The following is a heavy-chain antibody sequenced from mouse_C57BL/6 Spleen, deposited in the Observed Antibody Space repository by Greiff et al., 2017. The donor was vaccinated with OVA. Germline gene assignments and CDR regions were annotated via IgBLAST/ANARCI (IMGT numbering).Heavy chain of an antibody. D-gene: IGHD1-1*02. Sequence: HVQLQQPGAELVRPGSSVKLSCKASGYTFTSYWMHWVKQRPIQGLEWIGNIDPSDSETHYNQKFKDKATLTVDKSSSTAYMQLSSLTSEDSAVYCCAGRTVATGYYFDYWGQGTTLTVSS. V-gene: IGHV1-52*01. CDR1: GYTFTSYW. CDR3: AGRTVATGYYFDY. CDR2: IDPSDSET. J-gene: IGHJ2*01.